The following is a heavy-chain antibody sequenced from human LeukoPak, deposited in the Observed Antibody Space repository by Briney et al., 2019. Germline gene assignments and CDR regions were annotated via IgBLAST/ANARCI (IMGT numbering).Heavy chain of an antibody. CDR3: AREDYDDNGWYFDL. V-gene: IGHV3-74*01. CDR1: GFTFSIYW. CDR2: IKSDGTST. D-gene: IGHD4-17*01. J-gene: IGHJ2*01. Sequence: PGGSLRLACAASGFTFSIYWMHWVRQAPGQGLVWVSRIKSDGTSTSYAGSVKGRFTISRENAKNTLYLQMNSLSAEDTAVYYCAREDYDDNGWYFDLWGRGTLVTVSS.